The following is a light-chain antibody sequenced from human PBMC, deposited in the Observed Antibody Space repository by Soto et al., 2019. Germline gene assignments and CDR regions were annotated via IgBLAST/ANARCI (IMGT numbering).Light chain of an antibody. Sequence: VLTQSPGTLSLSPGERATLSCRASQNIRGNELAWYQQKPGQAPRLLIYRGSSRATGIPDRFSGRGSGTDVTLTISRLEHEDFAVYYCQDYGTSAPWTFGQGTQVEIK. CDR3: QDYGTSAPWT. V-gene: IGKV3-20*01. CDR1: QNIRGNE. CDR2: RGS. J-gene: IGKJ1*01.